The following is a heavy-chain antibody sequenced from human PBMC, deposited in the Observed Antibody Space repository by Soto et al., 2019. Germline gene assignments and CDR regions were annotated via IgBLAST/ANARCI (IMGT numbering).Heavy chain of an antibody. CDR1: GLTFSTYG. D-gene: IGHD2-2*01. V-gene: IGHV3-30*18. CDR3: VKDSLGGMPPVFMQGPD. CDR2: ISNDVRNI. Sequence: VQLVESGGGVVQPGRSLRLSCGASGLTFSTYGFHWVRQAPGKGLEWVAVISNDVRNIHYAESVKGRFTISRDNSKNQLYLQMTSLRQHDAAVYYCVKDSLGGMPPVFMQGPDWGQGTLVTVSS. J-gene: IGHJ4*02.